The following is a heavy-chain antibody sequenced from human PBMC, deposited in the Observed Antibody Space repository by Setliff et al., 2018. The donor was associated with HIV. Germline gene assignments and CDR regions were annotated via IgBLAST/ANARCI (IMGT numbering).Heavy chain of an antibody. D-gene: IGHD3-3*01. CDR2: IIPIFGTA. CDR1: GGTFSSYA. V-gene: IGHV1-69*05. CDR3: ARESGGVVIKGAYYYYMDV. Sequence: GASVKVSCKASGGTFSSYAISWVRQAPGQGLEWMGGIIPIFGTANYAQKFQGRVTITTDESTSTAYMELRSLRSDDTAAYYCARESGGVVIKGAYYYYMDVWGKGTTVTVSS. J-gene: IGHJ6*03.